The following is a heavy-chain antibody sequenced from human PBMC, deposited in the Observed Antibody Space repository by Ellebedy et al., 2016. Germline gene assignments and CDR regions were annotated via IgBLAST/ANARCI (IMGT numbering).Heavy chain of an antibody. Sequence: GESLKISXTASRFTFSDYAMNWVRQAPGKGLEWVSSISGSGGSTYYIDSVKGRFTISRDNSRNTLYLQVDGLRAEDTAVYYCARDGSRGAFDIWGQGTMVTVSS. V-gene: IGHV3-23*02. CDR3: ARDGSRGAFDI. CDR1: RFTFSDYA. J-gene: IGHJ3*02. D-gene: IGHD5-12*01. CDR2: ISGSGGST.